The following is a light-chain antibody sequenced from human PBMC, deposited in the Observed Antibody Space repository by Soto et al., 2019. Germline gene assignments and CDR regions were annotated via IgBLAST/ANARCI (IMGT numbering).Light chain of an antibody. CDR2: DAS. CDR1: QSISSW. Sequence: DIQLTQSPSTLSASVGESVTLTCRASQSISSWLAWYQQKPGKAPKLLIYDASSLESGVPSRFGGGGSGTEFTLTISSLQPDDFATYYCQQYDSYSSGPFGQGTKVDIK. V-gene: IGKV1-5*01. J-gene: IGKJ1*01. CDR3: QQYDSYSSGP.